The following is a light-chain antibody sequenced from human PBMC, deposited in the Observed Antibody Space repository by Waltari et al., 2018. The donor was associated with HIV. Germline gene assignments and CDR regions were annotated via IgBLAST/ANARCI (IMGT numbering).Light chain of an antibody. CDR3: SSYAGSNNFV. V-gene: IGLV2-8*01. Sequence: QSALTQPPSASGSPGQSVTISCTGTSSDVGGYNYVSWYQQHPGKAPKLMIYEVSTRASVVPDRFSGSKAGNTASLTVSGLQAEDEADYYCSSYAGSNNFVFGGGTKLTVL. CDR2: EVS. J-gene: IGLJ3*02. CDR1: SSDVGGYNY.